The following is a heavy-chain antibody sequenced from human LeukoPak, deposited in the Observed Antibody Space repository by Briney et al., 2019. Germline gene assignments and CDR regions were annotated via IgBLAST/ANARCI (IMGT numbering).Heavy chain of an antibody. CDR1: GGSFSGYY. Sequence: AETLPLTCAVYGGSFSGYYWSWIRRPPGKGLEWIGEINHSGSTNYNPSLKSRVTISVDTSKNQFSLKLSSVTAADTAVYYCARGLKYYDILTGYWYYFDYWGQGTLVTVSS. J-gene: IGHJ4*02. CDR2: INHSGST. D-gene: IGHD3-9*01. V-gene: IGHV4-34*01. CDR3: ARGLKYYDILTGYWYYFDY.